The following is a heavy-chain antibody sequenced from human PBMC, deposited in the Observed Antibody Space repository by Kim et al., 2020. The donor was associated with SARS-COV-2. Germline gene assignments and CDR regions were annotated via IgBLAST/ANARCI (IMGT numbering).Heavy chain of an antibody. J-gene: IGHJ4*02. CDR1: GGSISSSSYY. D-gene: IGHD6-13*01. CDR3: ARHVPGTDPYFDY. V-gene: IGHV4-39*01. CDR2: IYYSGST. Sequence: SETLSLTCTVSGGSISSSSYYWGWIRQPPGKGLEWIGSIYYSGSTYYNPSLKSRVTISVDTSKNQFSLKLSSVTAADTAVYYCARHVPGTDPYFDYWGQGTLVTVSS.